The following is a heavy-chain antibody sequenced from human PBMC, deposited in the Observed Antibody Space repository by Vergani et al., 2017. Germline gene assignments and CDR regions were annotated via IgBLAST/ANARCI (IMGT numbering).Heavy chain of an antibody. CDR3: ARGGVYCSGGSCYSVSPIYNWFDP. J-gene: IGHJ5*02. CDR1: GGSFSGYY. D-gene: IGHD2-15*01. V-gene: IGHV4-34*01. CDR2: INHSGST. Sequence: QVQLQESGPGLVKPSETLSLTCAVYGGSFSGYYWSWIRQPPGKGLEWIGEINHSGSTNYNPSLKSRVTISVDTSKNQFSLKLSSVTAADTAVYYCARGGVYCSGGSCYSVSPIYNWFDPWGQGTLVTVSS.